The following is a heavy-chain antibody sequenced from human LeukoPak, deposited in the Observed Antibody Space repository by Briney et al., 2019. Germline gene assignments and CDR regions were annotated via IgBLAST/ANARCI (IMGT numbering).Heavy chain of an antibody. CDR3: ARRAVVPAAKSVFDY. V-gene: IGHV4-34*01. Sequence: SETLSLTCAVYGGSFSGYYWSWIRQPPGRGLEWIGSIYYSGSTYYSPSLKSRVTMSVDTSKNQFSLKLTSVNAADTAVYYCARRAVVPAAKSVFDYWGQGTLVTVSS. CDR2: IYYSGST. J-gene: IGHJ4*02. CDR1: GGSFSGYY. D-gene: IGHD2-2*01.